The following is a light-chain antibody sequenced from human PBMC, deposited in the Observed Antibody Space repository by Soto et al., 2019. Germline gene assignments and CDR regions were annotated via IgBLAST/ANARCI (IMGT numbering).Light chain of an antibody. Sequence: DIQMTQSPSAMSSSVGDXVXXXXXASQGISNYLVWIQQKPGKVPKRLIYAASSLQSGVPSRFSGSGSGTEFTLTISSLQPEDFATYYCLQHNSYPLTFGGGTKVDIK. CDR3: LQHNSYPLT. CDR1: QGISNY. J-gene: IGKJ4*01. CDR2: AAS. V-gene: IGKV1-17*03.